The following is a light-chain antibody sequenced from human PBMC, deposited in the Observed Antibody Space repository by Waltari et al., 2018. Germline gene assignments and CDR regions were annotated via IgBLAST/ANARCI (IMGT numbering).Light chain of an antibody. J-gene: IGLJ2*01. CDR1: SSNIGTNT. Sequence: QSVLTQPPSASGTPGQRVTISCSGSSSNIGTNTVNWYQQPPGTAPKLLMFSNSHRPSGVPDRFSGSKSGTSASLAISGLQSDDEAVYYCAAWDDSLNGRVVFGGGTKLTVL. V-gene: IGLV1-44*01. CDR3: AAWDDSLNGRVV. CDR2: SNS.